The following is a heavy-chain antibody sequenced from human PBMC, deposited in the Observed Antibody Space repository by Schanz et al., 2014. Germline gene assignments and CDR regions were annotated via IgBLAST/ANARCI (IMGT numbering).Heavy chain of an antibody. J-gene: IGHJ4*02. Sequence: VQLLQSGGALVQPGGSLRLSCSASGFIFSNSWMSWVRQAPGKGLEWVAVIRYDGRNKNFVESVKGRFTISRDNSNNTVYLQMNALRAEDTAVYYCAREDCSATSCYFRYWGQGTLVTVSS. D-gene: IGHD2-21*01. V-gene: IGHV3-33*08. CDR1: GFIFSNSW. CDR3: AREDCSATSCYFRY. CDR2: IRYDGRNK.